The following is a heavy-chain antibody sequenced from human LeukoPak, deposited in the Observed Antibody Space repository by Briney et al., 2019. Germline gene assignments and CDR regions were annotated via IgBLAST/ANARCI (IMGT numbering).Heavy chain of an antibody. D-gene: IGHD5-18*01. Sequence: ASVKVSCKSSGYTFTSYGISWLRQPPGQGLEWMGFISAYNGNTNYAQKLQGRVTMTTDTSTSTAYMELRSLRSDDTAVYYCARDRAAMVTAWFDPWGQGTLVTVSS. J-gene: IGHJ5*02. CDR2: ISAYNGNT. CDR3: ARDRAAMVTAWFDP. CDR1: GYTFTSYG. V-gene: IGHV1-18*01.